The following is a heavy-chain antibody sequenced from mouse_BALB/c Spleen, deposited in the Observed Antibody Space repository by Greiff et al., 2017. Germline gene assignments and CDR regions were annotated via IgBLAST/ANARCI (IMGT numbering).Heavy chain of an antibody. D-gene: IGHD2-4*01. V-gene: IGHV5-6*01. CDR2: ISSGGSYT. CDR3: ARHRGSTMITTDFDY. J-gene: IGHJ2*01. Sequence: EVKLVESGGDLVKPGGSLKLSCAASGFTFSSYGMSWVRQTPDKRLEWVATISSGGSYTYYPDSVKGRFTISRDNAKNTLYLQMSSLKSDDTAMYYCARHRGSTMITTDFDYWGQGTTLTVSS. CDR1: GFTFSSYG.